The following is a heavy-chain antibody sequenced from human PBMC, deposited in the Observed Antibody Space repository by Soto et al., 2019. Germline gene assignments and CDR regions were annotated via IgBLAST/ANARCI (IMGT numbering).Heavy chain of an antibody. Sequence: EVQLVESGGGLVKPGGSLRLSCAASGFTFRTYSMNWVRQAPGKGLEWVADITTSSSFRFYADSVKGRFTISRDDAKNSLYLQMNSLRVEDTGVYYCARDLGVALATLTLDYWGQGALVTVSS. CDR1: GFTFRTYS. CDR3: ARDLGVALATLTLDY. J-gene: IGHJ4*02. CDR2: ITTSSSFR. V-gene: IGHV3-21*01. D-gene: IGHD2-15*01.